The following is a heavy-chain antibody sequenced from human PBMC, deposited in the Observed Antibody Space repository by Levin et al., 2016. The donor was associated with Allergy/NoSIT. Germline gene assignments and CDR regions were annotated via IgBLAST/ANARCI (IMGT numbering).Heavy chain of an antibody. Sequence: WIRQPPGKGLEWVSTISGDADTTYYADSVKGRFTISRDNSENTLYLQMSSLRAEDTAFYYCTKDRLPYYWGQGTLVTVSS. V-gene: IGHV3-23*01. CDR3: TKDRLPYY. J-gene: IGHJ4*02. CDR2: ISGDADTT.